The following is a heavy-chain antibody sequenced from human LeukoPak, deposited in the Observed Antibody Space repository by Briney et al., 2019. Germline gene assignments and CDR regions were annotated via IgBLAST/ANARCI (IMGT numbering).Heavy chain of an antibody. CDR2: INWNGGST. V-gene: IGHV3-20*04. CDR1: GFTFDDYG. CDR3: ARDIYCGGYCYSATYYFDY. D-gene: IGHD2-21*01. J-gene: IGHJ4*02. Sequence: PGGSLRLSCAASGFTFDDYGMSWVRQAPGRGLEWVSGINWNGGSTGYADSVKGRFTISRDNAKNSLYLQMNSLRAEDTALYYCARDIYCGGYCYSATYYFDYWGQGTLVTVSS.